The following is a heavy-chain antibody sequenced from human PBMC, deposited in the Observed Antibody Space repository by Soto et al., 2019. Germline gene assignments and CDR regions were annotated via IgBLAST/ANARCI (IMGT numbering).Heavy chain of an antibody. CDR1: GGTFSSYT. Sequence: QVQLVQSGAEVKKPGSSVKVSCKASGGTFSSYTISWVRQAPGQGLEWMGRIIPILGIANYAQKFQGRVTIAADKSTSTADMELSSLRSEDTAVYDCARVEMATNSNWFDPWGQGTLVTVAS. CDR2: IIPILGIA. V-gene: IGHV1-69*02. J-gene: IGHJ5*02. CDR3: ARVEMATNSNWFDP. D-gene: IGHD5-12*01.